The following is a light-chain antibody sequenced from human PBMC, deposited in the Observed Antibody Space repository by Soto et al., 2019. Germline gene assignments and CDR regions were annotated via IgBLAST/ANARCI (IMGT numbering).Light chain of an antibody. V-gene: IGKV1-5*03. CDR1: QSINNY. CDR3: QQYNSYSGT. CDR2: KAS. J-gene: IGKJ2*01. Sequence: DIQMTQSPSTLSASVGDRVTITCRASQSINNYLAWYQQKPGKAPKLLIYKASSLESGVLSRFSGSGSGTEFTLTISSLQPDDLATYFCQQYNSYSGTFGQGTKLEIK.